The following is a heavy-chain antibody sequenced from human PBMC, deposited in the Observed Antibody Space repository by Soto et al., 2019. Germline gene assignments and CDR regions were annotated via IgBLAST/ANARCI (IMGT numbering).Heavy chain of an antibody. CDR1: GGSISSGGYY. J-gene: IGHJ3*02. V-gene: IGHV4-31*03. CDR2: IYYSGST. Sequence: QVQLQESGPGLVKPSQTLSLTCTVSGGSISSGGYYWSWIRQHPGKGLEWIGYIYYSGSTYYNPSLKSRVTISVDTSKTQFSLKLSSVTAADTAVYYCARDKSGLIGYSSGGSCFGRRNNAFDIWGQGTMVTVSS. CDR3: ARDKSGLIGYSSGGSCFGRRNNAFDI. D-gene: IGHD2-15*01.